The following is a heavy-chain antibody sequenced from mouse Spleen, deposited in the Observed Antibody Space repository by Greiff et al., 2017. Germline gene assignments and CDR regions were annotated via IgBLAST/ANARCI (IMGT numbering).Heavy chain of an antibody. CDR2: ISSGGDYI. V-gene: IGHV5-9-1*02. J-gene: IGHJ4*01. D-gene: IGHD1-1*01. CDR3: TRDRRGSSPVYAMDY. Sequence: EVKVVESGEGLVKPGGSLKLSCAASGFTFSSYAMSWVRQTPEKRLEWVAYISSGGDYIYYADTVKGRFTISRDNARNTLYLQMSSLKSEDTAMYYCTRDRRGSSPVYAMDYWGQGTSVTVSS. CDR1: GFTFSSYA.